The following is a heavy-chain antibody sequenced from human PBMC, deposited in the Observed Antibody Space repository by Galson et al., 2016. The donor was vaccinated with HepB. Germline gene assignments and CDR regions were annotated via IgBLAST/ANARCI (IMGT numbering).Heavy chain of an antibody. D-gene: IGHD1-7*01. V-gene: IGHV3-11*06. CDR1: GFTFSDYY. CDR3: ARARSVNYNWNYDLYY. Sequence: SLRLSCAASGFTFSDYYMSWIRQAPGKGLEWISYISTSSTYRNYAGSVKGRFTISRDNAKNSLFLQMNSLRAEDTAVYYCARARSVNYNWNYDLYYWGQGTLVTVSS. CDR2: ISTSSTYR. J-gene: IGHJ4*02.